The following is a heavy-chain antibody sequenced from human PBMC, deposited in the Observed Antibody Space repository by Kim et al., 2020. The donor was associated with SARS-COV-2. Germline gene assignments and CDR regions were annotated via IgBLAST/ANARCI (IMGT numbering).Heavy chain of an antibody. CDR2: ISYDGSNK. J-gene: IGHJ6*02. CDR3: ARDPSRAVVAATLLTYYYYGMDV. Sequence: GGSLRLSCAASGFTFSSYAMHWVRQAPGKGLEWVAVISYDGSNKYYADSVKGRFTISRDNSKNTLYLQMNSLRAEDTAVYYCARDPSRAVVAATLLTYYYYGMDVWGQRTTVTVSS. D-gene: IGHD2-15*01. V-gene: IGHV3-30*04. CDR1: GFTFSSYA.